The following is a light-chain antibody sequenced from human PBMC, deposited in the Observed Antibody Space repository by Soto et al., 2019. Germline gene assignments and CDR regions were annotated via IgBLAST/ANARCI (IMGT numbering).Light chain of an antibody. CDR1: QSVSSSY. J-gene: IGKJ2*01. Sequence: EIVLTQSPGTLSLSPGERATLSCRASQSVSSSYLAWYQHKPGQAPRLLIYGASSRATGIPDRFSGSGSGTDFTLTISRLEPADFAVYYCQQYGSSPHTFGQGTKLEIK. V-gene: IGKV3-20*01. CDR3: QQYGSSPHT. CDR2: GAS.